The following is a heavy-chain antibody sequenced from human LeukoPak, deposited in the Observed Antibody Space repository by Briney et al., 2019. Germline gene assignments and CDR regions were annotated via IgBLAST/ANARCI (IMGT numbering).Heavy chain of an antibody. J-gene: IGHJ3*02. CDR1: GFTFSSYW. V-gene: IGHV3-74*01. CDR2: INSDGIST. CDR3: ARSTDAFDI. Sequence: GSLRLSCADSGFTFSSYWMHWVRQAPGKGLVCVSRINSDGISTSYAASVKGRFPISRDNAKNTLYLQMNSLRAEDTAVYYCARSTDAFDIWGQGTMVTVSS. D-gene: IGHD1-1*01.